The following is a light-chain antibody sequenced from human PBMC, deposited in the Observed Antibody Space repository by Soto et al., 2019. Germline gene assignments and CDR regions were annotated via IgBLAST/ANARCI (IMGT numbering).Light chain of an antibody. J-gene: IGKJ1*01. CDR1: QSISSW. CDR2: DAS. V-gene: IGKV1-5*01. Sequence: DIQLTQSPASLSASVGDRVTITCRASQSISSWLAWYQQKPGKAPKLLIYDASSLESGVPSRFSGGGSGTDFTLTISSLQPEDVATYYCQKYNSAPRTFGQGTKVDIK. CDR3: QKYNSAPRT.